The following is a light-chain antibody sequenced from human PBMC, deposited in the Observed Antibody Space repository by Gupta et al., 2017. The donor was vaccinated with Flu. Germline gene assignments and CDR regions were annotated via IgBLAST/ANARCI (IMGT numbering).Light chain of an antibody. CDR3: QYSDSSLRNGV. CDR2: YNV. V-gene: IGLV1-40*01. J-gene: IGLJ3*02. Sequence: VTISCTRTSSNIGSVYAVNWCHQLPGTAPNLLIYYNVYRPSGVPDRFSGSTSGTSASPPATALQAEDEGDDYCQYSDSSLRNGVFGGGTKLTVL. CDR1: SSNIGSVYA.